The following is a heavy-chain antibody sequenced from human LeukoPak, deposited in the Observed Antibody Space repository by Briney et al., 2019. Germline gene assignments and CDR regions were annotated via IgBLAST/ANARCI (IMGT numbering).Heavy chain of an antibody. J-gene: IGHJ4*02. D-gene: IGHD1-26*01. V-gene: IGHV4-4*07. CDR1: GGSISTSY. CDR3: AREGSGSYYVY. Sequence: SETLSLTCTVSGGSISTSYWSWIRQPAGKGLQWIGRIYPSGSTNYNPSLKSRVTMSVDTSKDQFSLSLSSVTAADTAVYYCAREGSGSYYVYWGQGTLVTVSS. CDR2: IYPSGST.